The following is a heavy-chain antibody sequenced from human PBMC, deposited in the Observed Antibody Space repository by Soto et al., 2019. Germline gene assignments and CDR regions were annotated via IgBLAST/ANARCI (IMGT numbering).Heavy chain of an antibody. CDR3: AAGGMTTVTTPEYRMDV. V-gene: IGHV4-34*01. Sequence: SETLSLTCAVYGGSFSGYYWSWIRQPPGKGLEWIGEINHSGSTNYNPSLKSRVTISVDTSKNQFSLKLSSVTAADTAVYYCAAGGMTTVTTPEYRMDVWGQGTTVTV. D-gene: IGHD4-4*01. CDR2: INHSGST. J-gene: IGHJ6*02. CDR1: GGSFSGYY.